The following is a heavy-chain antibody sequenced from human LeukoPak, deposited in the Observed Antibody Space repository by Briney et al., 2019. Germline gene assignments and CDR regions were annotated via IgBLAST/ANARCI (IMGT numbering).Heavy chain of an antibody. D-gene: IGHD1-26*01. CDR3: VRDGVGAPPFDY. J-gene: IGHJ4*02. CDR2: VQGDGTST. Sequence: GGSLRLSCAASRFTFSSHWMHWIRQVPGEGPVWVSRVQGDGTSTAYADSVRGRFTISRDNAKNTLYLQMNSRRADDTAVYYCVRDGVGAPPFDYWGQGTLVTVSS. V-gene: IGHV3-74*01. CDR1: RFTFSSHW.